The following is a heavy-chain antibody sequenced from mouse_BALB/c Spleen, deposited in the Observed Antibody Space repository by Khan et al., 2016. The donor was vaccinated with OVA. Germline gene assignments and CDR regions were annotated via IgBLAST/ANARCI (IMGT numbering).Heavy chain of an antibody. D-gene: IGHD2-1*01. CDR3: ARSPYGNFAY. CDR2: INSDGDYT. CDR1: GFTFSTYA. Sequence: EVHLVESGGGLVKPGGSLKLSCAASGFTFSTYAMSWVRQTPEKRLEWVATINSDGDYTYYLDSVKGRFTIYRDNAKNTLYLQMTSLRSEDTAMYYCARSPYGNFAYWGQGTLVTVSA. J-gene: IGHJ3*01. V-gene: IGHV5-9-3*01.